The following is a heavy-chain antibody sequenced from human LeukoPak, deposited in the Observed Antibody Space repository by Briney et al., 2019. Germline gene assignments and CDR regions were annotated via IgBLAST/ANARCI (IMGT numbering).Heavy chain of an antibody. CDR2: IKQEGSEK. Sequence: PGGSLRLSCAASGFTFSSYEMNWVRQAPGKGLEWVANIKQEGSEKYYVDSVKGRFTISRDNAKNSLFLQMNSLRGEDTAVYYCARDKVGGSMAGSNFDYWGQGTLVTVSS. CDR1: GFTFSSYE. V-gene: IGHV3-7*01. D-gene: IGHD6-19*01. CDR3: ARDKVGGSMAGSNFDY. J-gene: IGHJ4*02.